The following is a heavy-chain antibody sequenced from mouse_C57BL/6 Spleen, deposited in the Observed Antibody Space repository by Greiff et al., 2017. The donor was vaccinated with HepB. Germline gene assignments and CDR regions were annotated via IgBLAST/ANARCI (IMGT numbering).Heavy chain of an antibody. CDR1: GYAFSSYW. D-gene: IGHD1-2*01. CDR2: IYPGDGDT. V-gene: IGHV1-80*01. Sequence: VKLMESGAELVKPGASVKISCKASGYAFSSYWMNWVKQRPGKGLEWIGQIYPGDGDTNYNGKFKGKATLTADKSSSTAYMQLSSLTSEDSAVYFCARTDVITTVPFAYWGQGTLVTVSA. CDR3: ARTDVITTVPFAY. J-gene: IGHJ3*01.